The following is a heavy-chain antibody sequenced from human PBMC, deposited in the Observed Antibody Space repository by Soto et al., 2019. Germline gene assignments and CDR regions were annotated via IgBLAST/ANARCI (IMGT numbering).Heavy chain of an antibody. CDR1: GGSISSSSYY. CDR3: ARPLTVYNYYCMDV. CDR2: IYYRGRT. V-gene: IGHV4-39*01. D-gene: IGHD4-17*01. J-gene: IGHJ6*02. Sequence: PSETLSLTCTVSGGSISSSSYYWGWIRQRIGKGLDCIGSIYYRGRTYYDPYLKSRVTISVDTTKNQFSLKLSSVTAADTAVYYCARPLTVYNYYCMDVWVQGTTVSVS.